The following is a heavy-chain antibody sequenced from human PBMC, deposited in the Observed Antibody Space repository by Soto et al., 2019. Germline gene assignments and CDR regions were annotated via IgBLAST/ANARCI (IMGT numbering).Heavy chain of an antibody. D-gene: IGHD2-2*01. J-gene: IGHJ6*04. CDR3: AAVPAAIHPVWARYGLDV. CDR2: IVPIFGIA. CDR1: GGTFSSYA. V-gene: IGHV1-69*01. Sequence: QVQLVQSGAEVKKPGSSVKVSCKASGGTFSSYAISWVRQAPGQGLEWMGGIVPIFGIANYAQKFQGRVTITAFESTCIAYMELSSLRAEDTAVYYGAAVPAAIHPVWARYGLDVWGKGTTVTVSS.